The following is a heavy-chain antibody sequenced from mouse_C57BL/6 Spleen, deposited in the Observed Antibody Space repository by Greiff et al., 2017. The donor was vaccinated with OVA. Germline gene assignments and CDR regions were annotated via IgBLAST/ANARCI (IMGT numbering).Heavy chain of an antibody. V-gene: IGHV5-6*02. D-gene: IGHD3-3*01. CDR1: GFTFSSYG. Sequence: DVKLVESGGDLVKPGGSLKLSCAASGFTFSSYGMSWVRQTSDKRLEWVATISSGGSYTYYPDSVKGRFTISRDNAKNTLYLQMSSLKSEDTAMYYCARQEGRYFDYWGQGTTLTVSS. CDR2: ISSGGSYT. CDR3: ARQEGRYFDY. J-gene: IGHJ2*01.